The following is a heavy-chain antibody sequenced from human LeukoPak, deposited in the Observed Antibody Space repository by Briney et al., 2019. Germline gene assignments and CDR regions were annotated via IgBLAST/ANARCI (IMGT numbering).Heavy chain of an antibody. V-gene: IGHV3-23*01. CDR3: AKAQGYLDY. CDR1: GFTFSSYG. Sequence: GGSLRLSCAASGFTFSSYGIVWVRQAPGKGLEWVSGISPSGGTTYYVDSVKGRFTISRDNSKNTVYLQMSSPRVDDTAVYYCAKAQGYLDYWGQGTLATVSP. CDR2: ISPSGGTT. J-gene: IGHJ4*02.